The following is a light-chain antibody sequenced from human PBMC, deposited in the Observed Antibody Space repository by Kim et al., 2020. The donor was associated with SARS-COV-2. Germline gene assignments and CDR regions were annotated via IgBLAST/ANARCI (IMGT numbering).Light chain of an antibody. J-gene: IGLJ3*02. CDR2: VEGSGSY. V-gene: IGLV4-60*03. Sequence: QLVLTQSSSASASLGSSVKLTCTLSSGHSSYIIAWHQQQPGKAPRYLMKVEGSGSYNKGSGVPDRFSGSSSGADRYLTISNLQSEDGADYYCETWDSNTPWVFGGGTKLTVL. CDR3: ETWDSNTPWV. CDR1: SGHSSYI.